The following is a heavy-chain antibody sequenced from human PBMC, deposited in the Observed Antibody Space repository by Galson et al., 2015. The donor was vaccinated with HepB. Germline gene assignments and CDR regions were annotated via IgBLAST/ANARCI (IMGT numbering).Heavy chain of an antibody. J-gene: IGHJ4*02. V-gene: IGHV3-66*01. CDR1: GFTFSNNY. CDR2: IYSGESS. D-gene: IGHD1-1*01. Sequence: SLRLSCAASGFTFSNNYWVQAPGKGLEWVSGIYSGESSFYTDSVKGRFTISRDKSKDTLFLQVNSLRVEDTAVYFCANDLAYWGQGILVTVS. CDR3: ANDLAY.